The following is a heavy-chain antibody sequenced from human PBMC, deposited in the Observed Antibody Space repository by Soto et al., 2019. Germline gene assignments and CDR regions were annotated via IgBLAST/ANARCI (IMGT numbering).Heavy chain of an antibody. D-gene: IGHD3-3*02. CDR2: INPSGGST. Sequence: QVQLVQSGAEVKKPGASVKVSCKASGYTFTSYYMHWVRKATGQGLEWRGIINPSGGSTSYAQKVQGRVTMTRDTSTSTVYMELSSLRSEYTDVYYCARVGALLEWQPWCQGTLVTVSS. V-gene: IGHV1-46*01. J-gene: IGHJ5*02. CDR1: GYTFTSYY. CDR3: ARVGALLEWQP.